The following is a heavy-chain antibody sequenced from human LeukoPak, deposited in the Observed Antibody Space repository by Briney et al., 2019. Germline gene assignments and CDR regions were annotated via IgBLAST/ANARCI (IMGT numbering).Heavy chain of an antibody. Sequence: SETLSLTCTVSGGSISTYYWSWIRQPPGKGLEWIGYIFYSGSTNYNPSLKSRVTISVDTSKNQFSLNLSSVTAADTAVYYCARGNSYYDSSDYFPWESFQHWGQGTLVTVSS. J-gene: IGHJ1*01. CDR2: IFYSGST. CDR3: ARGNSYYDSSDYFPWESFQH. D-gene: IGHD3-22*01. CDR1: GGSISTYY. V-gene: IGHV4-59*01.